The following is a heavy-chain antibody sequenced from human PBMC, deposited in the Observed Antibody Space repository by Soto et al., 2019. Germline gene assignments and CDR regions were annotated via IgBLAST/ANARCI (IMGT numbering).Heavy chain of an antibody. J-gene: IGHJ4*02. CDR2: INSDGSDS. Sequence: GRSLRLSCGAAGFTFSNFWMHWVRQDPGKGLVWVSHINSDGSDSTHADSVKGRFTISRDNAKNTLYLQMNSLRAEDTAVYFCVRDDPGLGMDYWGLGTLVTVSS. CDR3: VRDDPGLGMDY. CDR1: GFTFSNFW. D-gene: IGHD1-26*01. V-gene: IGHV3-74*01.